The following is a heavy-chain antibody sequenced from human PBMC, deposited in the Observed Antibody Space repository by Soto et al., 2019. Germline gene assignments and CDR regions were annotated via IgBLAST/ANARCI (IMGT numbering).Heavy chain of an antibody. J-gene: IGHJ4*02. CDR1: GFTFSSYA. CDR2: ISYDGSNK. V-gene: IGHV3-30-3*01. Sequence: QVQLVESGGGVVQPGRSLRLSCAASGFTFSSYAMHWVRQAPGKGLEWVAVISYDGSNKYYADSVKGRFTISRDNSKKTLYLQMNSLRAEDTAVYYCARTTKTLYDFDYWGQGTLVTVSS. CDR3: ARTTKTLYDFDY. D-gene: IGHD4-4*01.